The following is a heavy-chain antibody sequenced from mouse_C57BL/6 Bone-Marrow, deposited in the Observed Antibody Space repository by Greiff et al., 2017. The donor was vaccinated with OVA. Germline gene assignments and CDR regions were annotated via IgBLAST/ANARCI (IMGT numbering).Heavy chain of an antibody. V-gene: IGHV2-2*01. Sequence: VKLQQSGPGLVQPSQSLSITCTVSGFSLTSYGVHWVRQSPGKGLEWLGVIWSGGSTDYNAAFISRLSISKDNSKSQVFFKMNSLQADDTAIYYCARGGITTVGLDYWGQGTTLTVSS. J-gene: IGHJ2*01. D-gene: IGHD1-1*01. CDR2: IWSGGST. CDR1: GFSLTSYG. CDR3: ARGGITTVGLDY.